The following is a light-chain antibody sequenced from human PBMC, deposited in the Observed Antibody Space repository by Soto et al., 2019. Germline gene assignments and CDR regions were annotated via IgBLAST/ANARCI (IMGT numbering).Light chain of an antibody. V-gene: IGLV3-21*01. J-gene: IGLJ1*01. Sequence: SYELTQPPSVSVAPGKTARITCGGNNIGGKSVHWYQQKPGQAPVMVIRYDTDRPSGISARFSGTNSGNTATLTIRMVEAGDEADYYCHVWDSTSDQYLFGSGTKLTVL. CDR1: NIGGKS. CDR2: YDT. CDR3: HVWDSTSDQYL.